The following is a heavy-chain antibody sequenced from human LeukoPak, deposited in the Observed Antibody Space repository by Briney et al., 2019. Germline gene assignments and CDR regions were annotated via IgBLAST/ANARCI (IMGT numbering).Heavy chain of an antibody. V-gene: IGHV3-23*01. CDR1: GFTFTNNA. D-gene: IGHD2-15*01. Sequence: GGSLRLSCAMSGFTFTNNAMTWVRQAPGKGLEWVSTIGGGDVEIHYADSVKGRFTISRDNSKNTLYLQMNSLRAEDAAVYYCGRGHRFCSRGNCNSPVDYWGQGTLVTVSS. J-gene: IGHJ4*02. CDR3: GRGHRFCSRGNCNSPVDY. CDR2: IGGGDVEI.